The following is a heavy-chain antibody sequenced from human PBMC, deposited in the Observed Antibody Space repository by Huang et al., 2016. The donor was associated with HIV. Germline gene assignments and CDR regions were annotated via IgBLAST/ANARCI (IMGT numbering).Heavy chain of an antibody. J-gene: IGHJ5*02. CDR2: INHGGIT. CDR1: GGSFSGYY. Sequence: QVHLQQWGAGLLKPSETLSLTCAVYGGSFSGYYWNWIRQSPGKGLEWIGQINHGGITNSNPALESRGTMSVDPSKKQFSLKLSSVSVADSAVYYCAREIMISFGGPFDPWGQGTLVIVSS. CDR3: AREIMISFGGPFDP. V-gene: IGHV4-34*01. D-gene: IGHD3-16*01.